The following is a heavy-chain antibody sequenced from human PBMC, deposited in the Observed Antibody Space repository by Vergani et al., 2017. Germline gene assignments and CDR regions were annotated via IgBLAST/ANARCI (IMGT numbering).Heavy chain of an antibody. D-gene: IGHD3-10*01. Sequence: QVQLVQSGAEVKKPGASVKVSCKASGYTFTSYDINWVRQATGQGLEWMGWMNPNSGNTGYAQKFQGRVTMTRNTSISTAYMELSSLRSEDTAVYYCGREAGGSGSFHGWFDPWGQGTLVTVSS. J-gene: IGHJ5*02. CDR3: GREAGGSGSFHGWFDP. CDR1: GYTFTSYD. CDR2: MNPNSGNT. V-gene: IGHV1-8*01.